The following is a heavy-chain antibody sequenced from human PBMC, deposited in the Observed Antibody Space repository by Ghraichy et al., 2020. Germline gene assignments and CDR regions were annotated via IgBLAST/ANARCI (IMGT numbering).Heavy chain of an antibody. J-gene: IGHJ4*02. CDR1: GYDFPAHY. CDR2: MNPKTGGR. V-gene: IGHV1-2*06. CDR3: AREDIDDTGYYCC. D-gene: IGHD3-10*01. Sequence: ASVKVSCKTSGYDFPAHYIHWVRQAPGQGLEWMGRMNPKTGGRTFAQRFEGRITVTRDRSISTAYMQLSSLRSDDTAVYYCAREDIDDTGYYCCWGQGTLVIVSS.